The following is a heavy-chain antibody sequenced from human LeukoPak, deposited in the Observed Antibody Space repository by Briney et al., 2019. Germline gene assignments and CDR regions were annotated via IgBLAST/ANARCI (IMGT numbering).Heavy chain of an antibody. Sequence: GASVKVSCKASGYTFTSYYMHWVRQAPGQGLEWMGIISPSGGTTSYAQKFQGRVTMTRDTSTSTVYMELSSLRSEDTAVYYCARSGYSYYMDVWGKGTTVTVSS. V-gene: IGHV1-46*01. CDR3: ARSGYSYYMDV. CDR1: GYTFTSYY. J-gene: IGHJ6*03. CDR2: ISPSGGTT.